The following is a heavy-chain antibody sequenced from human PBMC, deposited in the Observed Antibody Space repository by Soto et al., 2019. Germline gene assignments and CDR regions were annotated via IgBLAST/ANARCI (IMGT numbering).Heavy chain of an antibody. D-gene: IGHD2-2*01. J-gene: IGHJ4*02. V-gene: IGHV3-48*01. CDR3: TREMGTTPARGLDY. Sequence: GGSLRLSCAASGFTPSNHNMNWVRQAPGKGLEWVSYIGTSSVNIYYAASVKGRFTISRDNARNLLYLQVNTLRVEDTAVYYCTREMGTTPARGLDYWGPGTLVTVSS. CDR1: GFTPSNHN. CDR2: IGTSSVNI.